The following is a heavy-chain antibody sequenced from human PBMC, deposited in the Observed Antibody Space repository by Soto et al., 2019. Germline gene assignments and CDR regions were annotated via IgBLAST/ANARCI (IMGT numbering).Heavy chain of an antibody. J-gene: IGHJ6*02. V-gene: IGHV4-39*01. CDR2: IYYSGDT. CDR1: GGSISSDSFY. D-gene: IGHD2-15*01. Sequence: PSETLSLTCTVSGGSISSDSFYWAWIRRPPGKGLEWIGIIYYSGDTYYNPSLAGRLTMSVDTSNQFSLTLRSVTAADTALYYCARNQPQRYCSGGTCRPAYGMDVWGQGTTVTVSS. CDR3: ARNQPQRYCSGGTCRPAYGMDV.